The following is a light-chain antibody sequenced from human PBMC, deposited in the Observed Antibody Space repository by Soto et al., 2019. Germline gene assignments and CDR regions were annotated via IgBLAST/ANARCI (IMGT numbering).Light chain of an antibody. J-gene: IGKJ2*03. CDR2: GAS. CDR1: QTIRKS. CDR3: QHGYVAPYS. V-gene: IGKV1-39*01. Sequence: DIQMTQSPSSLSASVGDTISITCRSFQTIRKSLNWYQQRPGKAPKLLIFGASSLHNGVPSRFTGSGSETDFTLTIRSLQPEDFATYYCQHGYVAPYSFGQGTKVDIK.